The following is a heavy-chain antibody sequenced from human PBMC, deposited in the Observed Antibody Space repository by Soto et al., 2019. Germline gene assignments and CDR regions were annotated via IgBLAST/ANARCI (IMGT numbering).Heavy chain of an antibody. CDR2: ISQSGTT. CDR1: GASISSDNR. CDR3: AXKVPAALRLYYFFGLDV. V-gene: IGHV4-4*02. D-gene: IGHD2-15*01. Sequence: SETLSLTCAVSGASISSDNRWTWVRQPPGEGLEWIGEISQSGTTKYNPSLASRVTISVDKSKNQFSLRLTSMTAADTAVYYCAXKVPAALRLYYFFGLDVWGQGTTVTVSS. J-gene: IGHJ6*02.